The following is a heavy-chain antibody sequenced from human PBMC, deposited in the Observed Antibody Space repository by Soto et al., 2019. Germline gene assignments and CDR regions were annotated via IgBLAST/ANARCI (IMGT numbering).Heavy chain of an antibody. Sequence: SETLSLTCAVYGGSFSDYYWSWIRQPPGKGLEWVGEINHSGRTNYNPSLKSRVTISVDTSKNQFSLKLISVTAADTAVYYCARGRITVTTHFDYWGQGTLVTVSS. D-gene: IGHD4-17*01. CDR1: GGSFSDYY. CDR3: ARGRITVTTHFDY. V-gene: IGHV4-34*01. CDR2: INHSGRT. J-gene: IGHJ4*02.